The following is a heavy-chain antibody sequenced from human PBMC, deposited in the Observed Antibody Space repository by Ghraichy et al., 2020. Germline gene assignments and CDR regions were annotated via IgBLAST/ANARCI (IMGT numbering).Heavy chain of an antibody. CDR2: ISAYNGNT. J-gene: IGHJ3*02. CDR3: ARDPPPYSGYGIDAFDI. D-gene: IGHD5-12*01. V-gene: IGHV1-18*01. CDR1: GYTFTSYG. Sequence: ASVKVSCKASGYTFTSYGISWVRQAPGQGLEWMGWISAYNGNTNYAQKLQGRVTMTTDTSTSTAYMELRSLRSDDTAVYYCARDPPPYSGYGIDAFDIWGQGTMVTVSS.